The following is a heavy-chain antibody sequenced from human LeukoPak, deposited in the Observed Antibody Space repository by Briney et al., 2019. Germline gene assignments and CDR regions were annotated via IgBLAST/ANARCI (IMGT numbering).Heavy chain of an antibody. J-gene: IGHJ6*03. V-gene: IGHV1-8*02. CDR2: MNPNSGNT. CDR3: ARGVKRITMIVVVINYYYYMDV. CDR1: GYTFTSYD. Sequence: ASVKVSCKASGYTFTSYDINWVRQATGQGLEWMGWMNPNSGNTGYAQKFQGRVTMTRNTSISTAYMELSSLRSGDTAVYYCARGVKRITMIVVVINYYYYMDVWGKGTTVTVSS. D-gene: IGHD3-22*01.